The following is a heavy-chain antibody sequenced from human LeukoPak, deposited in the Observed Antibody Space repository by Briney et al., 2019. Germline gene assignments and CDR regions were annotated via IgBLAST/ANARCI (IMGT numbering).Heavy chain of an antibody. J-gene: IGHJ4*02. CDR1: GFTFSSYW. D-gene: IGHD2-15*01. Sequence: GGSLRLSCAASGFTFSSYWVHWVRQAPGNGLEWVSRINNDGSTINYADSVKGRFTISRDNAQNTLYLQMDSLRAEDTAIYFCARAGYYRFDYWGQGTLVTVSS. CDR2: INNDGSTI. CDR3: ARAGYYRFDY. V-gene: IGHV3-74*01.